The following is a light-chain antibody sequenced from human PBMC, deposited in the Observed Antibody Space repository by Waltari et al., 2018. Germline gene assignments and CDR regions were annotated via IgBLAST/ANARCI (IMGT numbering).Light chain of an antibody. CDR3: QHYGGPPQGLT. CDR1: QSVTSNS. CDR2: ATS. J-gene: IGKJ4*01. Sequence: ASQSVTSNSLAWYQHKRGQAPRLLIYATSSRATGIPDRFSGSGSETDFTLTISRLEPEDFAVYYCQHYGGPPQGLTFGGGTKVEIK. V-gene: IGKV3-20*01.